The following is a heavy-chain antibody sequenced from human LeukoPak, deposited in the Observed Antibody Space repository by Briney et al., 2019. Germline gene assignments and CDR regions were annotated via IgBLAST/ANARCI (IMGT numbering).Heavy chain of an antibody. V-gene: IGHV4-31*03. CDR3: ARGVEWESGSYLDY. CDR2: IYYSGST. Sequence: PSETLSLTCTVSGGSISSGGYYWSWIRQHPGKGLEWIGYIYYSGSTYYNPSLKSRVTISVDTSKNQFSLKLSSVTAADTAVYYCARGVEWESGSYLDYWGQGTLVTVSS. D-gene: IGHD3-10*01. J-gene: IGHJ4*02. CDR1: GGSISSGGYY.